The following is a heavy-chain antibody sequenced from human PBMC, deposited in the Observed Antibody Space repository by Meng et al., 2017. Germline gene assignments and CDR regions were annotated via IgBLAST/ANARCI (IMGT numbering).Heavy chain of an antibody. V-gene: IGHV3-7*01. CDR1: GFTFSNAW. CDR3: ARYSGYEKYYYYGMDV. J-gene: IGHJ6*02. Sequence: GESLKISCAASGFTFSNAWMSWVRQAPGKGLEWVANIKQDGSEKYYVDSVKGRFTISRDNAKNSLYLQMNSLRAEDTAVYYCARYSGYEKYYYYGMDVWGQGTTVTVSS. D-gene: IGHD5-12*01. CDR2: IKQDGSEK.